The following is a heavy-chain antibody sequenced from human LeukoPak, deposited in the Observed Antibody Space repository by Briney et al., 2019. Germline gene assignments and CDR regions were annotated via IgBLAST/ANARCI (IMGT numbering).Heavy chain of an antibody. CDR3: AKDSGSFSIAFDI. CDR2: ISGSGGST. J-gene: IGHJ3*02. V-gene: IGHV3-23*01. Sequence: GGSLRLSCAASGFTFSSYAMSWVRQAPGKGLEWVSEISGSGGSTYYADSVKGRFTISRDNSKNTLYLQMNSLRAEDTAVYYCAKDSGSFSIAFDIWGQGTMVTVSS. CDR1: GFTFSSYA. D-gene: IGHD1-26*01.